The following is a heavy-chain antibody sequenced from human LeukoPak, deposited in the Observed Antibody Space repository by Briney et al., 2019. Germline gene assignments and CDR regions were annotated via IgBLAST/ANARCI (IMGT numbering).Heavy chain of an antibody. Sequence: GGSLRLSCAASGFTFSSYSMNWVRQAPGKGLEWVSYISSSSSTIYYADSVKGRFTISRDNAKNSLYLQMNSLRAEDTAVYYCAREGYSSSGYFDLWGRGTRVTVSS. CDR1: GFTFSSYS. J-gene: IGHJ2*01. V-gene: IGHV3-48*01. D-gene: IGHD2-2*01. CDR2: ISSSSSTI. CDR3: AREGYSSSGYFDL.